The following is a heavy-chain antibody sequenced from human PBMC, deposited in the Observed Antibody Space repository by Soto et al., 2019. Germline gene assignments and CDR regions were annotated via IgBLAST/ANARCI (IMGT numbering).Heavy chain of an antibody. V-gene: IGHV1-69*12. CDR3: ARSGARPGDYYYGMDV. CDR1: GGTVSSYA. Sequence: QVQLVQSGAEVKKPGSSVKVSCKASGGTVSSYAISWVRQAPGQGLEWMGGIIPIFGTADYAQKFQGRVTMTADESTSTAYMELSRLRSEDTAVYYCARSGARPGDYYYGMDVWGQGTTVTVSS. D-gene: IGHD3-10*01. CDR2: IIPIFGTA. J-gene: IGHJ6*02.